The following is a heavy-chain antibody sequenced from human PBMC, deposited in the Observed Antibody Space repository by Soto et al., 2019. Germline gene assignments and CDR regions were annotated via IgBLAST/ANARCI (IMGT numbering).Heavy chain of an antibody. CDR2: IKSKTDGGTT. V-gene: IGHV3-15*01. CDR1: GFTFSNAW. CDR3: TTNYCSGGSCYWGDY. D-gene: IGHD2-15*01. Sequence: EVQLVESGGGLVKPGGSLRLSCAASGFTFSNAWMSWVRQAPGKGLELVGRIKSKTDGGTTDYAAPLKGRFTISRDDSKNTLYLQMNSLKTEDTAVYYCTTNYCSGGSCYWGDYWGQGTLVTVSS. J-gene: IGHJ4*02.